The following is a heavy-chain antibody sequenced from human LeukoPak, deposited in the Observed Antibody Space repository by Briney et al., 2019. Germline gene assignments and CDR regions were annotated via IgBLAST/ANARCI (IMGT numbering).Heavy chain of an antibody. Sequence: GESLKISCKGSGYTFTTYWIGWVRQMPGKGLEWMGIIYPGDSDTRYSPSFQGQVTISADKSISTAYLQWSGLKASDTAMYYCARHTDYADNFDYWGQGTLVTVSS. D-gene: IGHD4-17*01. CDR1: GYTFTTYW. J-gene: IGHJ4*02. CDR2: IYPGDSDT. CDR3: ARHTDYADNFDY. V-gene: IGHV5-51*01.